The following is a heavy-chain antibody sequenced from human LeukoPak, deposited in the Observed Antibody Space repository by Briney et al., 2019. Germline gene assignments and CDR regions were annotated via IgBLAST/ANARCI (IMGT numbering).Heavy chain of an antibody. V-gene: IGHV3-48*03. CDR2: ISSSGSTI. CDR3: AELGITMIGGV. J-gene: IGHJ6*04. CDR1: GFTFSNYE. Sequence: GGSLRLSCAASGFTFSNYEMTWVRQAPGKGLEWISYISSSGSTIYYADSVKGRFTISRDNAKNSLYLQMNSLRAEDTAVYYCAELGITMIGGVWGKGTTVTISS. D-gene: IGHD3-10*02.